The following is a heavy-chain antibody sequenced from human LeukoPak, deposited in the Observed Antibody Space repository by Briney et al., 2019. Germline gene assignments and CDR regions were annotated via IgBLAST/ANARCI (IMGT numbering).Heavy chain of an antibody. V-gene: IGHV3-66*01. D-gene: IGHD5-18*01. Sequence: PGGSLRLSCAASGFTVSSNYMSWVRQAPGKGLEWVSVIYSGGSTYYADSVKGRFTISRDNSKNTLYLQMNSLRAEDTAVYYCARDGGYSYGTMSPDYWGQGTLVTVSS. J-gene: IGHJ4*02. CDR2: IYSGGST. CDR1: GFTVSSNY. CDR3: ARDGGYSYGTMSPDY.